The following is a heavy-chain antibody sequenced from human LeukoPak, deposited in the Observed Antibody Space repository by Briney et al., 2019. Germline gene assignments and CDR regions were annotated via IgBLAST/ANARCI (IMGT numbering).Heavy chain of an antibody. CDR2: ISGSVGNT. CDR3: AKDLLGLRLRELSFFDY. V-gene: IGHV3-23*01. D-gene: IGHD3-16*02. CDR1: GFTFSSYA. J-gene: IGHJ4*02. Sequence: PGGSLRLSCAASGFTFSSYAMSWVRQAPGKGLEWVSGISGSVGNTYYAASVKGRFTISRDNSKNTLYLQMNSLRAEDTAVYYCAKDLLGLRLRELSFFDYWGQGTLVTVSS.